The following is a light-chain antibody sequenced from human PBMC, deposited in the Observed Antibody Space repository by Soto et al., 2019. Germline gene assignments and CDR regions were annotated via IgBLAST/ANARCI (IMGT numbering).Light chain of an antibody. Sequence: QSALTQPASVSGSPGQSITISCTGTSSDVGGYNYVSWYQQHPGKAPKLMIYEVSNRPSGVSNRFSGSKSGNTASLTISGLQAEDEADYYFSSYTSSSNLVVFGGGTKVTVL. CDR2: EVS. CDR3: SSYTSSSNLVV. J-gene: IGLJ2*01. V-gene: IGLV2-14*01. CDR1: SSDVGGYNY.